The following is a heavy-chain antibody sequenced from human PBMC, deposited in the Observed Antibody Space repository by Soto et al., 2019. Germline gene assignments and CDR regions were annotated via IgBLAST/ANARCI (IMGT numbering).Heavy chain of an antibody. CDR2: IYYSGST. D-gene: IGHD5-12*01. CDR3: AREGNSGYLVSWFDP. J-gene: IGHJ5*02. CDR1: GGSISSYY. Sequence: PSDTLSLTCTVSGGSISSYYWSWIRQPPGKGLEWIGYIYYSGSTNYNPSLKSRATISVDTSKNQFSLKLSSVTAADTAVYYCAREGNSGYLVSWFDPWGQGTLVTVSS. V-gene: IGHV4-59*01.